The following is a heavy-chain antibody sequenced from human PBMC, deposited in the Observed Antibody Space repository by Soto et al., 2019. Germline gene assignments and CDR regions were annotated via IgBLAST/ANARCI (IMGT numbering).Heavy chain of an antibody. J-gene: IGHJ6*02. V-gene: IGHV3-30*18. CDR2: VSYDGSFK. CDR3: AKDSDQLLFDYYYYGMDV. Sequence: PGGSLRLSCEASGFTFSKFCIHWVRQAPGKGLEWVAVVSYDGSFKYYADSVKGRFTISRDNSKNTLYLQMNSLRPEDTALYYCAKDSDQLLFDYYYYGMDVWGQGTTVTVSS. D-gene: IGHD2-2*01. CDR1: GFTFSKFC.